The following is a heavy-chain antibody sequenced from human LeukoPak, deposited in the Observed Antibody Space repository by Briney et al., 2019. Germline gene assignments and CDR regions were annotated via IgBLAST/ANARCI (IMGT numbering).Heavy chain of an antibody. Sequence: GGSLRLSCAASGFTFSSYAMHWVRQAPGKGLEWVSLISGSGGSTYYADSVKGRFTISRDNSKNTLYLQMNSLGAEDTAVFYCAKDRDDYVWGSYLGAFDIWGQGTMVTVSS. J-gene: IGHJ3*02. V-gene: IGHV3-23*01. CDR2: ISGSGGST. CDR1: GFTFSSYA. CDR3: AKDRDDYVWGSYLGAFDI. D-gene: IGHD3-16*01.